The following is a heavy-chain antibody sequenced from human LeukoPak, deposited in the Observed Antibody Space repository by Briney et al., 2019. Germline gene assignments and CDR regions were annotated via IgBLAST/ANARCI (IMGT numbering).Heavy chain of an antibody. CDR2: INHSGST. D-gene: IGHD3-3*01. CDR3: ARGRDFWSGYYHY. Sequence: PSETLSLTCAVYGGSFSGYYWSWIRQPPGKGLEWIGEINHSGSTNYNPSLKSRVTISVDTSKSQFSLKLSSVTAADTAVYYCARGRDFWSGYYHYWGQGTLVTVSS. J-gene: IGHJ4*02. V-gene: IGHV4-34*01. CDR1: GGSFSGYY.